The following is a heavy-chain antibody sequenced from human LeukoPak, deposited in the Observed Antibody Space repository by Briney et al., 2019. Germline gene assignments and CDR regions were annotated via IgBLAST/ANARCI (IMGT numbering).Heavy chain of an antibody. CDR1: GFTFSTHA. CDR3: AREGTAMVPYYFDY. D-gene: IGHD5-18*01. J-gene: IGHJ4*02. V-gene: IGHV3-30*04. Sequence: GRCLRLSCAASGFTFSTHAMHWVRQAPGKGLEWVAVISHDGRYKYYGNSVKGRFTISRDNSKNTMSLEMISLRGEDTALYYCAREGTAMVPYYFDYWGQGTLVTVSS. CDR2: ISHDGRYK.